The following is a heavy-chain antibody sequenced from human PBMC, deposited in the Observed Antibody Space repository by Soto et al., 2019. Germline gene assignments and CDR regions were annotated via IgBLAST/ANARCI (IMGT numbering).Heavy chain of an antibody. D-gene: IGHD2-15*01. Sequence: PGESLKISCQGFGYSFTRYWIGWVRQMPGKGLEWMGIINPGDSHTRYSLSFEGQVTISADESIRTAYLQWRRLKASDTAIYYCARRVEDSATGGYFDYWGQGNVVTVS. CDR1: GYSFTRYW. J-gene: IGHJ4*02. CDR3: ARRVEDSATGGYFDY. V-gene: IGHV5-51*01. CDR2: INPGDSHT.